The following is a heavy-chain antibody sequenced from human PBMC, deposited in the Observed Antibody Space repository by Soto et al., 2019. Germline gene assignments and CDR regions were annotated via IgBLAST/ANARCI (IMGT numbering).Heavy chain of an antibody. CDR1: GGTFSSYA. J-gene: IGHJ6*02. CDR3: ARDYAEGPVTGYYYGMDV. CDR2: IIPIFGTA. D-gene: IGHD4-17*01. Sequence: ASVQVSCKASGGTFSSYAISWVRHAPGQGLEWMGGIIPIFGTADYAQKFQGRVTITADESTSTAYMELSSLRSEDTAVYYCARDYAEGPVTGYYYGMDVWGQGTTVTVSS. V-gene: IGHV1-69*13.